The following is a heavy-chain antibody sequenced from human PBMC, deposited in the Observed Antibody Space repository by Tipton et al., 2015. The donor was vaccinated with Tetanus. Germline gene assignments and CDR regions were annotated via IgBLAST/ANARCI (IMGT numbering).Heavy chain of an antibody. CDR3: ARVRGDDDAFDI. V-gene: IGHV3-21*01. D-gene: IGHD1-1*01. J-gene: IGHJ3*02. CDR2: ISTSSSYI. CDR1: GFTFNSYY. Sequence: GSLRLSCAASGFTFNSYYMNWVRQAPGKGLEWVSSISTSSSYIYYADSLKGRFTISRDNAKSSLYLQMNSLRAEDTAVYYCARVRGDDDAFDIWGQGTMVTVSS.